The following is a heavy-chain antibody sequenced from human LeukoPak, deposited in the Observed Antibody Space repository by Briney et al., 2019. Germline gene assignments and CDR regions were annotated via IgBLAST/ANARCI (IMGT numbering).Heavy chain of an antibody. CDR3: ARDGELELPNDY. D-gene: IGHD1-7*01. Sequence: SGGSLRLSCAASGFTFSSYAMHWVRQAPGKGLEWASYISSSSSTIYYADSVKGRFTISRDNAKNSLYLQMNSLRAEDTAVYYCARDGELELPNDYWGQGTLVTVSS. J-gene: IGHJ4*02. CDR2: ISSSSSTI. CDR1: GFTFSSYA. V-gene: IGHV3-48*01.